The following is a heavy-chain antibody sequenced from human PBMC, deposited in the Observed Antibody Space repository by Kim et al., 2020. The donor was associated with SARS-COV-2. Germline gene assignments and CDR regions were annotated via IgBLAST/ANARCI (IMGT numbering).Heavy chain of an antibody. J-gene: IGHJ6*01. V-gene: IGHV3-48*03. CDR3: ARSLYCSSASCFFGMDV. CDR2: ISTSGSTI. CDR1: GFTFSTYE. D-gene: IGHD2-2*01. Sequence: GGSPRLSCAASGFTFSTYEINWVRQAPGKGLEWISYISTSGSTIYYADSVKGRFTISRDNAKSSLSLQMNGLRAEDTAVYYCARSLYCSSASCFFGMDV.